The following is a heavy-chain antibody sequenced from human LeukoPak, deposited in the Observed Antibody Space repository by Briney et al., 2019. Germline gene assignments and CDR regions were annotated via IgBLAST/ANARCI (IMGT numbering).Heavy chain of an antibody. Sequence: PGGSLRLSCAASGFTFSTFWMTWVRQAPGKGLEWVANIKQDGSDKYYVDSVKGLFTTSRDNAKNSLYLQMNSLRAEDTAVYYCARELSSGWYYFDHWGQGTLVTVSS. J-gene: IGHJ4*02. CDR2: IKQDGSDK. CDR1: GFTFSTFW. CDR3: ARELSSGWYYFDH. V-gene: IGHV3-7*01. D-gene: IGHD6-19*01.